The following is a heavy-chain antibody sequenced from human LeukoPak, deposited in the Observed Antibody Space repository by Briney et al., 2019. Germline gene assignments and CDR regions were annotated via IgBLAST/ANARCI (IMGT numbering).Heavy chain of an antibody. CDR1: GDSVSSNSAA. CDR2: TYYRSKWYN. V-gene: IGHV6-1*01. D-gene: IGHD3-22*01. J-gene: IGHJ4*02. Sequence: SQTLSLTCAISGDSVSSNSAAWNWIRQSPSRGLEWLGRTYYRSKWYNDYAVSVKSRITIIPDTSKNQFSLQLNSVTPEDTAVYYCARGGRDSGGYYYPVDYWGQGTLVTVSS. CDR3: ARGGRDSGGYYYPVDY.